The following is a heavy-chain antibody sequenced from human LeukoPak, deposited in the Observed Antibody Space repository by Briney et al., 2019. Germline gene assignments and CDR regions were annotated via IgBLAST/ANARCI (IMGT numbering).Heavy chain of an antibody. CDR1: GGSISSYY. CDR2: IYYSGST. CDR3: ARGGIFGVVHNWFDP. J-gene: IGHJ5*02. Sequence: SETLSLTCTVSGGSISSYYWSWIRQPPGKGLEWIGYIYYSGSTNYDPSLKSRVTISVDTSKNQFSLKLSSVTAADTAVYYCARGGIFGVVHNWFDPWGQGTLVTVSS. D-gene: IGHD3-3*01. V-gene: IGHV4-59*01.